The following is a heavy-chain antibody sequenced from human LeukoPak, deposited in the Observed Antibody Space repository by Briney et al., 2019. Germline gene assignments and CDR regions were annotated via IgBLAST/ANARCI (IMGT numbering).Heavy chain of an antibody. CDR1: GFTITTNY. CDR2: ISSSSSYI. Sequence: GGSLRLSCGASGFTITTNYMNWVRQAPGKGREGVASISSSSSYIYYADSVKGRFTISRDNAKNSLYLQMNSLRAEDTAVYYCAREGYSSSPDAFDIWGQGTMVTVSS. CDR3: AREGYSSSPDAFDI. J-gene: IGHJ3*02. D-gene: IGHD6-13*01. V-gene: IGHV3-21*01.